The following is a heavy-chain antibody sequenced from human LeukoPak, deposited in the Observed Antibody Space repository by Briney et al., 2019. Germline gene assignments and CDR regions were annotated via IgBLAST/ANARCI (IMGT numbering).Heavy chain of an antibody. D-gene: IGHD3-9*01. CDR1: GGSISSSSYY. Sequence: KASETLSLTCTVSGGSISSSSYYWGWIRQPPGKGLEWIGSIYYSGSTYYDPSLKSRVTISVDTSKNQFSLKLSSVTAADTAVYYCARHDIHSSDAFDIWGQGTMVTVSS. V-gene: IGHV4-39*01. CDR3: ARHDIHSSDAFDI. J-gene: IGHJ3*02. CDR2: IYYSGST.